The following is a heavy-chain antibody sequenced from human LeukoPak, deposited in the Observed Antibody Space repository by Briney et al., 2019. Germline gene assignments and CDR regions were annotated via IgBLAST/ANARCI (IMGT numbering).Heavy chain of an antibody. V-gene: IGHV4-39*07. J-gene: IGHJ4*02. D-gene: IGHD4-17*01. Sequence: SETLSLTCTVSGGSVSSSSYYWGWIRQPPGKGLEWIGSIYYSGSTYYNPSLKSRVTISVDTSKNQFSLKLSSVTAADTAVYYCARDYGDYGLGYFDYWGQGTLVTVSS. CDR1: GGSVSSSSYY. CDR3: ARDYGDYGLGYFDY. CDR2: IYYSGST.